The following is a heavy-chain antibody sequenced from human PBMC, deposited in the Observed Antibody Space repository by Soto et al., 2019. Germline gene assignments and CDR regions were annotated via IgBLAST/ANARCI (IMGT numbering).Heavy chain of an antibody. D-gene: IGHD4-17*01. J-gene: IGHJ4*02. CDR2: ISGSGGST. Sequence: GGSLRLSCAASGFTFSSYAMSWVRQAPGKGLEWVSAISGSGGSTYYADSVKGRFTISRDNSKNTLYLQMNSLRAEDTAVYYCAKDGVTDYGDFTYYFDYWGQGTLVTVSS. V-gene: IGHV3-23*01. CDR3: AKDGVTDYGDFTYYFDY. CDR1: GFTFSSYA.